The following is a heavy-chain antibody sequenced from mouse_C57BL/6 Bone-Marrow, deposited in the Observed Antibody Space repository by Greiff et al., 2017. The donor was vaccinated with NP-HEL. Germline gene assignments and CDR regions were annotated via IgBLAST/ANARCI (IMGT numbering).Heavy chain of an antibody. CDR3: ARNYYGSSYDYAMDY. V-gene: IGHV8-12*01. Sequence: QVTLNESGPGILQSSQTLSLTCSFSGFSLSTSGMGVSWIRQPSGKGLEWLAHIYWDADKRYHPSLKSRLTISKDTSRNQVFLKITSVDTADTATYYCARNYYGSSYDYAMDYWGQGTSVTVSS. J-gene: IGHJ4*01. D-gene: IGHD1-1*01. CDR2: IYWDADK. CDR1: GFSLSTSGMG.